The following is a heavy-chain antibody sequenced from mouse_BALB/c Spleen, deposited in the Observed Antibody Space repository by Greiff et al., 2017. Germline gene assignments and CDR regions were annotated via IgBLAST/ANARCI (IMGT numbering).Heavy chain of an antibody. D-gene: IGHD1-1*01. Sequence: EMLVESGPGLVAPSQSLSITCPVSGFSLTGYGVNWVRQPPGKGLEWLGMIWGDGSTDYNAALKSRLSISKDNSKSQVFLKMNSLQTVDTNKYYCAKDYYSNNYRGMDDWGQGTSVTVSS. CDR1: GFSLTGYG. CDR3: AKDYYSNNYRGMDD. J-gene: IGHJ4*01. V-gene: IGHV2-6-7*01. CDR2: IWGDGST.